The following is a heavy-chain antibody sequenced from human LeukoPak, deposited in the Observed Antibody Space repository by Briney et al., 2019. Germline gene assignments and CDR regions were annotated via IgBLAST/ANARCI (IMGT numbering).Heavy chain of an antibody. J-gene: IGHJ4*02. D-gene: IGHD5-24*01. CDR1: GYSFPNYW. CDR2: IYPTDSDT. V-gene: IGHV5-51*01. Sequence: GESLKISCSVSGYSFPNYWIAWVRQTPGKGLEWIGIIYPTDSDTRYSPSFQGQVTISADDSTAYLQWSSLKTSDTAIYYCARQGDGRGGYSSPNYLDYWGQGTLLTVSS. CDR3: ARQGDGRGGYSSPNYLDY.